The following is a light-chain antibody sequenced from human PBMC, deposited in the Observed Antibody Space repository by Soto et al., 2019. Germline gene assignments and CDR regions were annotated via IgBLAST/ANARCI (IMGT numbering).Light chain of an antibody. Sequence: DLVLTQTRLSSPVTLGQPASISCRSSQSLVHIDGNTYFNWLQQRLGQPPRLLIYKISNRFPGVPDRFSGSGAGTDFTLKISRVEAEDVGVYYCMQATQSYTFGQGTRLEIK. CDR3: MQATQSYT. CDR2: KIS. J-gene: IGKJ2*01. V-gene: IGKV2-24*01. CDR1: QSLVHIDGNTY.